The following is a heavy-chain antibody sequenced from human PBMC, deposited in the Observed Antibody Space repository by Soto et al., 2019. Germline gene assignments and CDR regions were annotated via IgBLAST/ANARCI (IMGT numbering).Heavy chain of an antibody. CDR1: GFTFSHYP. CDR2: ISAGGDRT. CDR3: ARRV. D-gene: IGHD6-13*01. V-gene: IGHV3-23*01. Sequence: EVQVSESGGGLVPPGGSLRLSCATSGFTFSHYPMNWVRQAPGKGLEWVSGISAGGDRTYYADSVKGRFTIFRDNSKNSVSLQMNSLRVEDTAVYYCARRVWGQGTLVTVSS. J-gene: IGHJ4*02.